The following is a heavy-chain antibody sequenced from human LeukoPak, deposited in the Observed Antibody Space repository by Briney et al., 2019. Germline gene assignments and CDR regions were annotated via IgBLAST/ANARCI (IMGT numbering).Heavy chain of an antibody. D-gene: IGHD6-19*01. CDR1: EFTFSSYS. V-gene: IGHV3-23*01. CDR3: AKKPNRSGWYQDY. J-gene: IGHJ4*02. Sequence: PGGSLRLSCVASEFTFSSYSMAWVRQGPERGLEWVSAISSSGASTYYADSVKGRFTISRDNSKNTLYLQMNSLTAEDTAVYYCAKKPNRSGWYQDYWGQGTLVTVSS. CDR2: ISSSGAST.